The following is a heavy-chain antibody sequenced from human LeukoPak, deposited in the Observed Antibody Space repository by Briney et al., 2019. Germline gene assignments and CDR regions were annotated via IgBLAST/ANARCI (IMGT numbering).Heavy chain of an antibody. CDR1: GGSISNYY. CDR2: IYYSGST. D-gene: IGHD7-27*01. J-gene: IGHJ4*02. CDR3: ASRKLGNDY. Sequence: SETLSLTCTVSGGSISNYYWSWIRQPPGKGLEWIGYIYYSGSTNYNPSLKSRVTISADTSKNEFSLKLNSVTAADTAVYYCASRKLGNDYWGQGTLVTVSS. V-gene: IGHV4-59*01.